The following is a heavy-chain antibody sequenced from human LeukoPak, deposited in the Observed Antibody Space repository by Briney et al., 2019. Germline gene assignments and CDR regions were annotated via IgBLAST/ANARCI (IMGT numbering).Heavy chain of an antibody. V-gene: IGHV1-2*06. D-gene: IGHD2-21*01. J-gene: IGHJ6*02. CDR2: VNPKSGAT. Sequence: ASVKVSCKASGYTFTGYYIHWVRQAPGQGLEWMGRVNPKSGATNYAQKFLGRVTMTRDTSINTAYMELSRLRSDDTAVYYCARDMYSDGMDVWGQGTTVTVSS. CDR1: GYTFTGYY. CDR3: ARDMYSDGMDV.